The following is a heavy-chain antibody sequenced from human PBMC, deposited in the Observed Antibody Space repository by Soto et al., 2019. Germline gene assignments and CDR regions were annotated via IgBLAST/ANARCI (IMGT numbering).Heavy chain of an antibody. CDR2: IYYNGDT. CDR1: GVSINRGDYY. Sequence: SETLSLTCSVSGVSINRGDYYWSWIRQSPGRGLEWIGSIYYNGDTNYNPSLGSRVTMSVDTSKNQFFLDLRSVVAADTAVYFCAREGGDFVQVPYYWGQGTLVTVSS. V-gene: IGHV4-30-4*01. D-gene: IGHD3-3*01. J-gene: IGHJ4*02. CDR3: AREGGDFVQVPYY.